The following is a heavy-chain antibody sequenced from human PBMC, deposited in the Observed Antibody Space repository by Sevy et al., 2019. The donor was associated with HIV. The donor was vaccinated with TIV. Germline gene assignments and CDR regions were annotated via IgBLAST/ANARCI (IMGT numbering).Heavy chain of an antibody. D-gene: IGHD3-10*01. V-gene: IGHV3-11*01. Sequence: GGSLRLSCAASGFTFSDYSMSWIRQAPGKGLEWVSYIRSSNTIYYADSVKGRFTISRDNAKNSQYLQMNSLRAEDTAVYYCARDFKGSGNYYPKYYFDYWGQGTLVTVSS. CDR2: IRSSNTI. J-gene: IGHJ4*02. CDR3: ARDFKGSGNYYPKYYFDY. CDR1: GFTFSDYS.